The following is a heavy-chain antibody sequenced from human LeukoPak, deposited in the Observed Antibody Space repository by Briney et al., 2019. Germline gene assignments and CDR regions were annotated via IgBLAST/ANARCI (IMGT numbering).Heavy chain of an antibody. CDR3: AKATKSIVVDNYFDS. V-gene: IGHV3-7*03. CDR1: GFTFSNAW. J-gene: IGHJ4*02. CDR2: INERGSVQ. Sequence: PGGSLRLSCAASGFTFSNAWMSWVRQAPGKGLEWVANINERGSVQHYVDSVEGRFTISRDSSTNTLYLQVNSLRAEDTAVYYCAKATKSIVVDNYFDSWGQGTLVTVSS. D-gene: IGHD3-22*01.